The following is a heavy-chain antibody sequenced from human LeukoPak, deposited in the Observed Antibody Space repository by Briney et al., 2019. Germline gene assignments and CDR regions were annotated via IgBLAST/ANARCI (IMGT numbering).Heavy chain of an antibody. Sequence: QPGGSLSLSCAASGFSFSGYWMTWVRQAPGRGLEWVANIKQDGSETSYVTSVRGRFTISRDNAKNSLYLQMNNLRVEDTAVYFCAREDVKSFDNWGQGTLVTVSS. CDR2: IKQDGSET. D-gene: IGHD5-24*01. CDR3: AREDVKSFDN. V-gene: IGHV3-7*03. CDR1: GFSFSGYW. J-gene: IGHJ4*02.